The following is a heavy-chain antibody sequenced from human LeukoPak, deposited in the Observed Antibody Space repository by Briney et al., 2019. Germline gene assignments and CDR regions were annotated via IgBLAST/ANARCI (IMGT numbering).Heavy chain of an antibody. CDR3: ARYGLVFSFDP. Sequence: PSETLSLTCTVSGGSISSSSYYWGWIRQPPGKGLEWIGSIYYSGSTYYNPSLKSRVTISVDTSKNQFSLKLSSVTAADTAVYYCARYGLVFSFDPWGQGTLITVSS. V-gene: IGHV4-39*07. CDR2: IYYSGST. CDR1: GGSISSSSYY. D-gene: IGHD2-21*01. J-gene: IGHJ5*02.